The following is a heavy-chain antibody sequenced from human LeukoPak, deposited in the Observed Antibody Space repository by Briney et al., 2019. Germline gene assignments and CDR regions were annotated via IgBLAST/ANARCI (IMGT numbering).Heavy chain of an antibody. V-gene: IGHV5-51*01. D-gene: IGHD5-18*01. CDR3: ARLHVDTAMEASYYFDY. CDR1: GYSFTSYW. Sequence: GESLKISCKGSGYSFTSYWIGWVRQMPGKGLEWMGIIYPGDSDTRYSPSFQGQVTISADKSISTAYLQWSSLKASDTAMYYCARLHVDTAMEASYYFDYWGQGTLVTVSS. J-gene: IGHJ4*02. CDR2: IYPGDSDT.